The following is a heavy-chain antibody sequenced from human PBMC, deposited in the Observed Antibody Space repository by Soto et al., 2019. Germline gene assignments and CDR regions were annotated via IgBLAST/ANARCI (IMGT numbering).Heavy chain of an antibody. CDR1: GFTFSSYA. D-gene: IGHD1-26*01. J-gene: IGHJ4*02. CDR2: ISGSGGST. V-gene: IGHV3-23*01. Sequence: EVQLLESGGGLVQPGGSLRLSCAASGFTFSSYAMSWVRPAPGKGLEWVSAISGSGGSTYYADSVKGRFTISRDNSKNTLYLQMNSLRAEDPAVYYCAKAPLVVATSPWDYWGQGTLVTFSS. CDR3: AKAPLVVATSPWDY.